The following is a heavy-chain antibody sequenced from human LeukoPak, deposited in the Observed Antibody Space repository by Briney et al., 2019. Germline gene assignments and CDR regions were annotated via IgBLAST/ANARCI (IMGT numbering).Heavy chain of an antibody. J-gene: IGHJ4*02. D-gene: IGHD6-13*01. CDR3: ASPGKAAAE. CDR1: GFIFSSYW. CDR2: INSDGSTT. Sequence: GGSLRLSCAASGFIFSSYWMHWVRQAPGKGLVWVSRINSDGSTTAYADSVKGRFTISRDNAKNTLYLQMNGLRAEDTAVYYCASPGKAAAEGGQGTLVIVSS. V-gene: IGHV3-74*01.